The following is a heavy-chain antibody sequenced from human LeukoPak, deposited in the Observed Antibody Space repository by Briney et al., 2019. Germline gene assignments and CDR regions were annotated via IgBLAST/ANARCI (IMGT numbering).Heavy chain of an antibody. Sequence: PGGSLRLSCAASGFTFDDYAMHWVRQAPGKGLEWVSGISWNSGSIGYADSVKGRFTISRDNAKNSLYLQMNSLRAEDTALYYCAKGRGTAIPRYGMDVWGQGTTATVSS. CDR2: ISWNSGSI. CDR1: GFTFDDYA. V-gene: IGHV3-9*01. CDR3: AKGRGTAIPRYGMDV. J-gene: IGHJ6*02. D-gene: IGHD2-21*02.